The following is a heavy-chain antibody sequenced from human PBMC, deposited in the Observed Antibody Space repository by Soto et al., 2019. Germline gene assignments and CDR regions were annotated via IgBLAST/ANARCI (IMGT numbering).Heavy chain of an antibody. CDR3: ARDEQQLASYYYYYGMDV. V-gene: IGHV1-69*13. J-gene: IGHJ6*02. D-gene: IGHD6-13*01. Sequence: GASVKVSCKASGGTFSSYAISWVRQAPGQGLEWMGGIIPIFGTANYAQKFQGRVTITADESTSTAYMELSSLRSEDTAVYYCARDEQQLASYYYYYGMDVWGQGTTVTVSS. CDR2: IIPIFGTA. CDR1: GGTFSSYA.